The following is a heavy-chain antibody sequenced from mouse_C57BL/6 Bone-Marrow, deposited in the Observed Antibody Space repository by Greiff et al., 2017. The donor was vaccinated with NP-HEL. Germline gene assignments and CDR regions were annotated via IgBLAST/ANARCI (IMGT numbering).Heavy chain of an antibody. CDR1: GYTFTDYY. D-gene: IGHD3-2*02. CDR2: INPYNGGT. Sequence: VQLQQSGPVLVKPGASVKMSCKASGYTFTDYYMNWVKQSHGKSLEWIGVINPYNGGTSYNQKFKGKATLTVDKSSSTAYMELNSLTSEDSAVYYCARSGLFSWFAYWGKGTLVTVSA. V-gene: IGHV1-19*01. CDR3: ARSGLFSWFAY. J-gene: IGHJ3*01.